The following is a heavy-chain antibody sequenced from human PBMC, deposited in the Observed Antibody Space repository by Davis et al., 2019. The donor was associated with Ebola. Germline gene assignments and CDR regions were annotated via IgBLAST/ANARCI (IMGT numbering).Heavy chain of an antibody. D-gene: IGHD1-26*01. V-gene: IGHV3-21*04. J-gene: IGHJ4*02. CDR1: GFTFSSYS. CDR2: ISGSGGST. Sequence: PGGSLRLSCAASGFTFSSYSMNWVRQAPGKGLEWVSAISGSGGSTYYADSVKGRFTISRDNAKNSLYLQMNSLRAEDTAVYYCARDYRIVGPVFDYWGQGTLVTVSS. CDR3: ARDYRIVGPVFDY.